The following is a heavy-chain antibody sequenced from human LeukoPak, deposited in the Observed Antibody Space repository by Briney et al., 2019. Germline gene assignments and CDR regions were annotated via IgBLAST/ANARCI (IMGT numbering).Heavy chain of an antibody. CDR1: GFTFSGYA. J-gene: IGHJ6*03. CDR2: ISYDGSNK. V-gene: IGHV3-30-3*01. Sequence: GSLRLSCAASGFTFSGYAMHWVRQAPGKGLEWVAVISYDGSNKYYADSVKGRFTISRDNAKNSLYLQMNSLRAEDTAVYYCARGTIFGVVIYYYYMDVWGKGTTVTVSS. D-gene: IGHD3-3*01. CDR3: ARGTIFGVVIYYYYMDV.